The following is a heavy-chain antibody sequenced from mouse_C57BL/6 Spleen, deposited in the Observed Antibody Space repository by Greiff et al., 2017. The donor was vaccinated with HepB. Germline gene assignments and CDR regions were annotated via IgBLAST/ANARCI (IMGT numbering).Heavy chain of an antibody. CDR1: GYTFTDYN. CDR2: INPNNGGT. V-gene: IGHV1-22*01. D-gene: IGHD2-1*01. J-gene: IGHJ3*01. Sequence: EVHLVESGPELVKPGASVKMSCKASGYTFTDYNMHWVKQSHGKSLEWIGYINPNNGGTSYNQKFKGKATLTVNKSSSTAYMELRSLTSEDSAVYYCARGGNYAWFAYWGQGTLVTVSA. CDR3: ARGGNYAWFAY.